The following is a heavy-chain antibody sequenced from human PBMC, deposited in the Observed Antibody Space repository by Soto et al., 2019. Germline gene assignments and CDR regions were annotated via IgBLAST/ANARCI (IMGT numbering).Heavy chain of an antibody. D-gene: IGHD3-16*01. Sequence: QVQLQQWGAGLLKPSETLSLTCAVYGGSFSGYYWSWIRQPPGKGLEWIGEINHSGSTNYNPSLKSRVTISVDTSKNQFSLKLSSVTAADTAVYYCAERLGVNALGSWGQGTLVTVSS. J-gene: IGHJ5*02. CDR2: INHSGST. CDR3: AERLGVNALGS. V-gene: IGHV4-34*01. CDR1: GGSFSGYY.